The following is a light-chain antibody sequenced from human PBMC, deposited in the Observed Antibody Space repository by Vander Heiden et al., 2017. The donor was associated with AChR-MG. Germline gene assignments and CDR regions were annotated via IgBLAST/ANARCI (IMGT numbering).Light chain of an antibody. J-gene: IGLJ1*01. CDR1: VLAKKY. CDR2: KDN. CDR3: QSGDSRTAV. V-gene: IGLV3-25*03. Sequence: SRELTQPPSVSVSPVQTAIMTCYGDVLAKKYSYWYQQRPGQAPRMVVFKDNERPSGFPERFSGSSSGTIVTLTITDVQAEDEADYYCQSGDSRTAVFGTGTKVTVL.